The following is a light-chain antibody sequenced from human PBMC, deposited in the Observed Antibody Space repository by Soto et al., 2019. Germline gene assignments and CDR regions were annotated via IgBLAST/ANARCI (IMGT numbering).Light chain of an antibody. CDR3: QQFSSYVWA. CDR1: QGISSY. V-gene: IGKV1-9*01. J-gene: IGKJ1*01. CDR2: AAS. Sequence: DIQLTQSPSFLSASVGDRVTITCRASQGISSYLAWYQQKPGKAPNRLIYAASTLQSGVPSRFSGSGSGTEFTLTISSLQPEDFATYSCQQFSSYVWAFGQGTKVEIK.